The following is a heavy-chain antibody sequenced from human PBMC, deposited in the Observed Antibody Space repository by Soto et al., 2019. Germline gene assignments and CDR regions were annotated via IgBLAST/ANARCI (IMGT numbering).Heavy chain of an antibody. V-gene: IGHV3-21*01. CDR2: TSSSSSYI. CDR3: ARGRGSSSGRIYYFDY. Sequence: EVQLVESGGGLVKPGGSLRLSCAASGFTFSSYSMNWVRQAPGKGLEWVSSTSSSSSYIYYADSVKGRFTISRDNAKNSLYLQMNSLRAEDTAVYYCARGRGSSSGRIYYFDYWGQGTLVTVSS. J-gene: IGHJ4*02. D-gene: IGHD6-13*01. CDR1: GFTFSSYS.